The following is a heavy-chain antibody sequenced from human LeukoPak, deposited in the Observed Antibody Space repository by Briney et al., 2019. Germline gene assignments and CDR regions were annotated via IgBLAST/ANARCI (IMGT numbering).Heavy chain of an antibody. V-gene: IGHV3-7*01. CDR3: ARHSSGWAEGAY. CDR1: GFTFSSYE. Sequence: PGGSLRLSCAASGFTFSSYEMNWVRQAPGKGLEWVANIKQDGSEKNYVDSVKGRFTVSRDNVQNSLYLQMNSLRAEDTAVYYCARHSSGWAEGAYWGQGTLVTVSS. CDR2: IKQDGSEK. D-gene: IGHD6-19*01. J-gene: IGHJ4*02.